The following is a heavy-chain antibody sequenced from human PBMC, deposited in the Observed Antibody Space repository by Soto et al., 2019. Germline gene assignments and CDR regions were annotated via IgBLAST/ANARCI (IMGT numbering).Heavy chain of an antibody. D-gene: IGHD3-9*01. V-gene: IGHV3-23*01. CDR2: ISGSGGST. J-gene: IGHJ6*02. Sequence: EVQLLESGGGLVQPGGSLRLSCAASGFTFSSYAMSWVRQAPGKGLEWVSAISGSGGSTYYADSVKGRLTISRDNSKNTLYLQMNSLSAEDTAVYYCAKDKKDYDILTGYYYYYYGMDVWGQGTTVTVSS. CDR1: GFTFSSYA. CDR3: AKDKKDYDILTGYYYYYYGMDV.